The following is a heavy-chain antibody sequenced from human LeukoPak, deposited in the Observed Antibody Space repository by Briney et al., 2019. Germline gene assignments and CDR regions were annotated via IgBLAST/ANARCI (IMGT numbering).Heavy chain of an antibody. Sequence: SETLSLTCTVSGGSISSGGYYWSWIRQPPGKGLEWIGYIYHSGSTYYNLSLKSRVTISVDRSKNQFSLKLSSVTAADTAVYYCASTIAARRGYYYYMDVWGKGTTVTVSS. CDR1: GGSISSGGYY. CDR2: IYHSGST. J-gene: IGHJ6*03. V-gene: IGHV4-30-2*01. D-gene: IGHD6-6*01. CDR3: ASTIAARRGYYYYMDV.